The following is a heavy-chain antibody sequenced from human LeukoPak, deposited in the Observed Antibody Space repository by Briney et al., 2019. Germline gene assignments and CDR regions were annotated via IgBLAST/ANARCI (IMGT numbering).Heavy chain of an antibody. Sequence: GRSLRLSCAASGFTFGSYAMSWVRQAPGRWLEWDSATSGSGRSTYYADSVKGRFTISRDNSKNTLFLQMNSLSPEDTAVYYCAKDRGDCYDYWGQGTLVTVSS. D-gene: IGHD2-21*01. CDR3: AKDRGDCYDY. CDR2: TSGSGRST. J-gene: IGHJ4*02. CDR1: GFTFGSYA. V-gene: IGHV3-23*01.